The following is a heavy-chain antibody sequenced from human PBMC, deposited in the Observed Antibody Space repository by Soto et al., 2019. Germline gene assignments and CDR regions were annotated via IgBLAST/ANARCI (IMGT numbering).Heavy chain of an antibody. V-gene: IGHV3-23*01. Sequence: EVQVLESGGGLVQPGGSLRLSCAASGFTFTDYAMNWVRQAPGKGLEWVSTISGSGANTYYADSVRGRFTISRDNSKNTLSLRMISLRAEDTAVYYCAKDGMHSNGWRAAFEIWGQGTVVTVS. CDR1: GFTFTDYA. CDR2: ISGSGANT. CDR3: AKDGMHSNGWRAAFEI. D-gene: IGHD6-19*01. J-gene: IGHJ3*02.